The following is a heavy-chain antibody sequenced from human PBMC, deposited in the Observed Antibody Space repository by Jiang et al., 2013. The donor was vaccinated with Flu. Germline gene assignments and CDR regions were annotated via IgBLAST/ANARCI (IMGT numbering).Heavy chain of an antibody. CDR3: AKLPKGELQTAGNAFDL. J-gene: IGHJ3*01. Sequence: VQLLESGGKLVQPGGSRETLLCSLGTHLSHLCHDLGPPGSRARGWSGVSTITSSSDRTYLADSMKGRFTISRDNSKSTLYLEMNRLGVEDTAIYYCAKLPKGELQTAGNAFDLWGQGTMVNVSS. V-gene: IGHV3-23*01. CDR1: THLSHLC. CDR2: ITSSSDRT. D-gene: IGHD1-7*01.